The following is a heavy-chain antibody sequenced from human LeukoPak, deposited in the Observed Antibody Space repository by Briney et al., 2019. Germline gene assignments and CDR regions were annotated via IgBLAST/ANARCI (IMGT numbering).Heavy chain of an antibody. CDR2: ISPIFGTA. CDR1: GYTFTSYA. Sequence: ASVKVSCKTSGYTFTSYAISWVRQAPGQGLEWMGGISPIFGTANYAQKFQGRVTITTDESTSTAYMELSSLRSEDTAVYYCASSYCSSTSCSGYFDYWGQGTLVTVSS. J-gene: IGHJ4*02. CDR3: ASSYCSSTSCSGYFDY. V-gene: IGHV1-69*05. D-gene: IGHD2-2*01.